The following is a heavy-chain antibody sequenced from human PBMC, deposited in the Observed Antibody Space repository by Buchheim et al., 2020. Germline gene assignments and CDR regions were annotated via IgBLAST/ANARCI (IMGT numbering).Heavy chain of an antibody. Sequence: EVQLVESGGGLVQPGGSLRLSCAASGFTFSSYWMSWVRQAPGKGLEWVANIKQDGSEKYYVDSVKGRFTISRDNAKNSLYLQMNSLRAEDTAVYYCARDLAGLLWFGEREDWFDPWGQGTL. V-gene: IGHV3-7*01. CDR3: ARDLAGLLWFGEREDWFDP. CDR2: IKQDGSEK. J-gene: IGHJ5*02. D-gene: IGHD3-10*01. CDR1: GFTFSSYW.